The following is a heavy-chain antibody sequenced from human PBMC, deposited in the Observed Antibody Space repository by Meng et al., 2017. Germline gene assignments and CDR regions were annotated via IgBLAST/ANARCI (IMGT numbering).Heavy chain of an antibody. CDR1: GGSISSGGYY. J-gene: IGHJ3*02. CDR2: IYYSGST. Sequence: GQLQESGPGLVKPSQTLSLTCTVSGGSISSGGYYWSWIRQHPGKGLEWIGYIYYSGSTYYNPSLKSRVTISVDTSKNQFSLKLSSVTAADTAVYYCARDQGWLLFRDAFDIWGQGTMVTVSS. CDR3: ARDQGWLLFRDAFDI. D-gene: IGHD5-24*01. V-gene: IGHV4-31*03.